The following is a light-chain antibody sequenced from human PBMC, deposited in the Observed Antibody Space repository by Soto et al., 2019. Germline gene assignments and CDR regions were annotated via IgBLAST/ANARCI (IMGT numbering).Light chain of an antibody. J-gene: IGLJ1*01. CDR2: EVT. V-gene: IGLV2-23*02. Sequence: QFSLTQPASLSGSPGQSITIPCTGTSGDVGSYNLVSWYQQHPGKAPKLMIYEVTERPSGVSNRFSGSKSGNTASLTISGLQPEDEADYYCCSVAGCREVFGSGSKVTVL. CDR3: CSVAGCREV. CDR1: SGDVGSYNL.